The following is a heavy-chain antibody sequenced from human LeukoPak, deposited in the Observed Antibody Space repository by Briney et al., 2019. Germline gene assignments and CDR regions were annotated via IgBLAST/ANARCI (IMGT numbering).Heavy chain of an antibody. CDR3: AKTGAGYYYMDV. J-gene: IGHJ6*03. CDR2: ISGSGGST. V-gene: IGHV3-23*01. CDR1: GFTFSSYA. D-gene: IGHD7-27*01. Sequence: PGRSLRLSCAASGFTFSSYAMHWVRQAPGKGLEWVSAISGSGGSTYYADSVKGRFTISRDNSKNTLYLQMNSLRAEDTAVYYCAKTGAGYYYMDVWGKGTTVTVSS.